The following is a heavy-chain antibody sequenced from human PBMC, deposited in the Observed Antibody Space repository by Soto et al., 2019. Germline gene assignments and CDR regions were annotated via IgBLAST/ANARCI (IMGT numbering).Heavy chain of an antibody. J-gene: IGHJ4*02. CDR3: ATSLSGYYYSY. CDR2: IHNSRGTT. V-gene: IGHV3-48*03. CDR1: GFTFSSYE. D-gene: IGHD3-22*01. Sequence: VPLVESGGDLVQPGGSLRLSCAASGFTFSSYEMMWVRQAPGKGLEWVSFIHNSRGTTYYADSVKGRFTISRDNAQNSLYLQMSSLRAEDTAVYYCATSLSGYYYSYWGQGTLVTVSS.